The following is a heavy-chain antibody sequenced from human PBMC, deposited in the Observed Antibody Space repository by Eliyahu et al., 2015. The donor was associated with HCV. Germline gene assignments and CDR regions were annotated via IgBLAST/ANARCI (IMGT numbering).Heavy chain of an antibody. CDR2: IYYSGST. CDR1: GGSISSYY. V-gene: IGHV4-59*08. Sequence: QVQLQESGPGLVKPSETLSLTCTVPGGSISSYYWSWIRQPPGKGLEWIGYIYYSGSTNYNPSLKSRVTISVDTSKNEISLKLSSVTAADSAVYYCASSLSYYDSPHRFDYWGQGTLVTVSS. J-gene: IGHJ4*02. CDR3: ASSLSYYDSPHRFDY. D-gene: IGHD3-22*01.